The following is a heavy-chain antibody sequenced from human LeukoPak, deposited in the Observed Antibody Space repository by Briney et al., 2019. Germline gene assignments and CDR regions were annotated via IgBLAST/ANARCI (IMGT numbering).Heavy chain of an antibody. CDR1: GDSISSTNW. Sequence: SGTLSLTCAVSGDSISSTNWWSWVRQPPGKGLEWIGEIYHSGTTNYNPSLKSRVTISVDKSKNQFSLKLSSVAAADTAVYYCARDNGSGSSLDYWGQGTLVTVSS. CDR2: IYHSGTT. J-gene: IGHJ4*02. D-gene: IGHD3-10*01. V-gene: IGHV4-4*02. CDR3: ARDNGSGSSLDY.